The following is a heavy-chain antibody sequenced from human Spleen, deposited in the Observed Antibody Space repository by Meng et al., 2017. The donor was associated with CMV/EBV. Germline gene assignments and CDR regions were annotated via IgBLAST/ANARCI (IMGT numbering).Heavy chain of an antibody. J-gene: IGHJ6*02. V-gene: IGHV1-18*01. D-gene: IGHD3/OR15-3a*01. Sequence: APGQGLGWMEWISAYNGNTRYAQKVQGRVTMPTDTSKSGAYMEVKSLRSDDKAVYYCARDCRLEGCRRFLGTGLPRATAGLYGMDVWGQGTTVTVSS. CDR3: ARDCRLEGCRRFLGTGLPRATAGLYGMDV. CDR2: ISAYNGNT.